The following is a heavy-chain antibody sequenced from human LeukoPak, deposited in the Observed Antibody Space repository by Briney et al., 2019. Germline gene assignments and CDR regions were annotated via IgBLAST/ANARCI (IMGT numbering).Heavy chain of an antibody. D-gene: IGHD1-26*01. CDR3: ARVRYSGYYYYYYMDV. Sequence: RTSETLSLTCAVYGGSFSGYYWSWIRQPPGKGLEWIGEINHSGSTNYNPSLKSRVTISVDTSKNQFSLKLSSVTAADTAVYYCARVRYSGYYYYYYMDVWGKGTTVTVSS. V-gene: IGHV4-34*01. CDR1: GGSFSGYY. J-gene: IGHJ6*03. CDR2: INHSGST.